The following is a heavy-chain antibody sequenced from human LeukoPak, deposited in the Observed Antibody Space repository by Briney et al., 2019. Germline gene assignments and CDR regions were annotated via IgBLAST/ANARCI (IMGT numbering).Heavy chain of an antibody. D-gene: IGHD1-26*01. J-gene: IGHJ4*02. Sequence: GGSLRLSCAASGFTFSSYGMHWVRQAPGKGLEWVTFVRHDGSNRYGDSVKGRFTVSRDNSKNTLYLQMNSLRVEDTAVYYCAKDRDPKWEPLHYFDCWGQGTLVTVSS. V-gene: IGHV3-30*02. CDR1: GFTFSSYG. CDR2: VRHDGSNR. CDR3: AKDRDPKWEPLHYFDC.